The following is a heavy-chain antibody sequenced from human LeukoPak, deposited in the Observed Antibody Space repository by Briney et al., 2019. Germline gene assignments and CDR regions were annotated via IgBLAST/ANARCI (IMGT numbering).Heavy chain of an antibody. J-gene: IGHJ4*02. CDR1: GGSFSGYY. CDR2: INHSGST. D-gene: IGHD3-3*01. V-gene: IGHV4-34*01. CDR3: ARGHYDFWSGYYPPFDY. Sequence: EASETLSLTCAVYGGSFSGYYWSWIRQPPGKGLEWIGEINHSGSTNYNPSLKSRVTISVDTSKNQFSLKLSSVTAADTAVYYCARGHYDFWSGYYPPFDYWGQGTLVTVSS.